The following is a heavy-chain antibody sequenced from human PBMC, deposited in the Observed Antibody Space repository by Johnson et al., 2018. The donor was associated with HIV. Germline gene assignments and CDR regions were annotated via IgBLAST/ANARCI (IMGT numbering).Heavy chain of an antibody. D-gene: IGHD1-26*01. CDR2: IKQDGSAK. CDR1: GFTFSRYW. Sequence: VQLVESGGGLVQPGGSLRLSCAASGFTFSRYWMSWVRQAPGKGLEWVANIKQDGSAKYYTDSVKGRFTISRDNSKNTLYLQMNSLRAEDTAVYYCAKDLGIVGAVHRTFDIWGQGTMVTVSS. CDR3: AKDLGIVGAVHRTFDI. J-gene: IGHJ3*02. V-gene: IGHV3-7*01.